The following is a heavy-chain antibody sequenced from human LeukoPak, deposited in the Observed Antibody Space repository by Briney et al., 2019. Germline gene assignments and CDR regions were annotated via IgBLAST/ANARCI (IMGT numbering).Heavy chain of an antibody. Sequence: PSETLSLTCTVSGGSSSSYYWSRIRQPAGEGLEWIGRIYAGGSTIYNPSLKSQVTLSLDTSKNQFSLKLNSATAADTAVYYCAGKLANLPMDVWGQGTTVTVSS. CDR3: AGKLANLPMDV. CDR2: IYAGGST. CDR1: GGSSSSYY. V-gene: IGHV4-4*07. D-gene: IGHD1-1*01. J-gene: IGHJ6*02.